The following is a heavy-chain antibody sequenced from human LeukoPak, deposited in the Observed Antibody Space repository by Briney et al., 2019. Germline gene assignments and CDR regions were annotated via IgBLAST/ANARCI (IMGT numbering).Heavy chain of an antibody. CDR3: ARARGYSYGYVDY. D-gene: IGHD5-18*01. J-gene: IGHJ4*02. Sequence: PSGTLSLTCTVSGGSISSGSYYWSWIRQPAGKGLEWIGRIYTSGSTNYNPSLKSRVTISVDTSKNQFSLKLSSVTAADTAVYYCARARGYSYGYVDYWGQGTLVTVSS. CDR1: GGSISSGSYY. V-gene: IGHV4-61*02. CDR2: IYTSGST.